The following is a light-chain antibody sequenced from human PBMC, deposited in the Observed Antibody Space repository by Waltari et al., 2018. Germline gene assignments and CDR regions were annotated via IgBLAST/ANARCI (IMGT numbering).Light chain of an antibody. J-gene: IGKJ1*01. V-gene: IGKV2-28*01. CDR3: MQALQTPRT. CDR1: QSLLHSNGYNY. CDR2: LGS. Sequence: DIVMTQSPLSLPVTPGEPASISCSSSQSLLHSNGYNYLDWYLQKPGQSPQLLIYLGSNRASGVPDRFSGSGSGTDFTLKISRVEAEDVGVYYCMQALQTPRTFGQGTKVEIK.